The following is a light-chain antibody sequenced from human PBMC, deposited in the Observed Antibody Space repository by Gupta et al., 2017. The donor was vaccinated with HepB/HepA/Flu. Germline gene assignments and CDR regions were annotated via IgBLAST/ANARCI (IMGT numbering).Light chain of an antibody. Sequence: EIVLTQSPGTLSLSPGERATLSCRASQSVGSTYLAWYQQKPGQAPRLLIYGASSRAIGIPDRFSGSGSGTDFTLTISRLEPEDVAVYYCQQYGSSPPLFTFGPGTKVDIK. CDR2: GAS. V-gene: IGKV3-20*01. CDR1: QSVGSTY. J-gene: IGKJ3*01. CDR3: QQYGSSPPLFT.